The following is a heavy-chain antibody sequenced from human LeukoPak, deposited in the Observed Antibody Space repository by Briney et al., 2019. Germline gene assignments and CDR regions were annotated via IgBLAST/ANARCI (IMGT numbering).Heavy chain of an antibody. Sequence: SETLSLTCTVSGASISGSSHYFWGWIHQPPGKGLEWIGSIHYSGSTNYNPSLKSRVTISVDTSKNQFSLKLSSVTAADTAVYYCARGYCSGGSCYSYYYYNYMDVWGKGTTVTVSS. CDR3: ARGYCSGGSCYSYYYYNYMDV. J-gene: IGHJ6*03. V-gene: IGHV4-39*07. CDR1: GASISGSSHYF. CDR2: IHYSGST. D-gene: IGHD2-15*01.